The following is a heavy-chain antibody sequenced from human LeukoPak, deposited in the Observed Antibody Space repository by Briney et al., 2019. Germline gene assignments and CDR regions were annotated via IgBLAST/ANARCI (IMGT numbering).Heavy chain of an antibody. CDR3: AADRRGGNQGMYVY. Sequence: PGGSLRLSCEASGFTFGTFWMSWVRQAPGKGLEWVANIKQGGSEKNYVDSVKGRFTIARDDAKNSLYLQMNSLRAEDTAVYFCAADRRGGNQGMYVYWGQGTLVTVSS. D-gene: IGHD4-23*01. CDR2: IKQGGSEK. CDR1: GFTFGTFW. J-gene: IGHJ4*02. V-gene: IGHV3-7*01.